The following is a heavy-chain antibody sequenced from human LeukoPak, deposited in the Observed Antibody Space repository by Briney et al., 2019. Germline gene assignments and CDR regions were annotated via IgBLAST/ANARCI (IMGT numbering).Heavy chain of an antibody. J-gene: IGHJ1*01. CDR1: GDSISTVGYS. V-gene: IGHV4-30-2*01. CDR2: IYHSGSA. D-gene: IGHD6-13*01. Sequence: SEALSLTCAVSGDSISTVGYSWSWSRQPPGKSLDYLGYIYHSGSAYYNPSLESRVTMSVDTSKNQFSLKLNSVNAVDTAVYYCASRMYGSSGRYFHHWGQGTLVTVSS. CDR3: ASRMYGSSGRYFHH.